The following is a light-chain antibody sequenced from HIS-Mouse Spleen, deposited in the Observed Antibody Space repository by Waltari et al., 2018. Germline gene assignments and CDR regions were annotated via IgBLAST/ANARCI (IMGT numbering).Light chain of an antibody. Sequence: DIVMTQSPDSLAVSLGERATINCKSSQSVLYSSNNKNYLAWYHQKPGQPPKLPIYWASTRESGVPDRFSGSGSGTDFTLTISSLQAEDVAVYYCQQYYSTPWTFGQGTKVEIK. J-gene: IGKJ1*01. CDR2: WAS. CDR1: QSVLYSSNNKNY. V-gene: IGKV4-1*01. CDR3: QQYYSTPWT.